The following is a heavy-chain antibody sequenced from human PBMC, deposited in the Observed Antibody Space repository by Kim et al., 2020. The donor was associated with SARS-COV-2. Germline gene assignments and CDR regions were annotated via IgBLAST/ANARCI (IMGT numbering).Heavy chain of an antibody. Sequence: VDSVKGRFTIAGDNAKNAVYLQLNNLRAEDGAMYYCARDVGTGRHDCWGQGTLVTVSS. V-gene: IGHV3-7*01. J-gene: IGHJ4*02. CDR3: ARDVGTGRHDC. D-gene: IGHD1-26*01.